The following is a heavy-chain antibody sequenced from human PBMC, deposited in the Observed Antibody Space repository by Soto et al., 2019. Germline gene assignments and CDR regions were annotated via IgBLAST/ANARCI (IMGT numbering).Heavy chain of an antibody. CDR2: ISAYNGST. CDR3: ARDRAYDFWSGFLARMFYYYYGMDV. V-gene: IGHV1-18*01. D-gene: IGHD3-3*01. J-gene: IGHJ6*02. CDR1: GYTFTSYG. Sequence: GASVKVSCKASGYTFTSYGICWVRQAPGQGLEWMGWISAYNGSTNYAQKLQGRVTMTTDTSTSTAYMELRSLRSDDTAVYYCARDRAYDFWSGFLARMFYYYYGMDVWGQGTTVTV.